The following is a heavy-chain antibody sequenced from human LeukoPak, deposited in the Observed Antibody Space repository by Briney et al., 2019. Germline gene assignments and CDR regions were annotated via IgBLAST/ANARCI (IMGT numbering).Heavy chain of an antibody. Sequence: ASVKVSCKASGYTFTSYAMNWVRQAPGQGLEWMGWINTNTGNPTYAQGFTGRFVISLDTSVSTVYLQISSLKAEDIAVYYCAGATYSSGWYFDYWGQGTLVTVSS. V-gene: IGHV7-4-1*02. J-gene: IGHJ4*02. CDR3: AGATYSSGWYFDY. D-gene: IGHD6-19*01. CDR1: GYTFTSYA. CDR2: INTNTGNP.